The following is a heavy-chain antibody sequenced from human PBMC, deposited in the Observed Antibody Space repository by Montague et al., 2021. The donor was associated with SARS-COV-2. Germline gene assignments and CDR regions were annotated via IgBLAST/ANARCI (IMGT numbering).Heavy chain of an antibody. CDR3: ARHGPFVVVTVIHDTFDI. V-gene: IGHV4-59*08. D-gene: IGHD2-21*02. Sequence: SETLSLTCTVSGGSISTYYWSWIRQPPGKGLEWIGYIYYSGSTNYNPSLKSRVTISVDTSKNQFSLKLSSVTAAGTAVYYCARHGPFVVVTVIHDTFDIWGQGTMVTVSS. J-gene: IGHJ3*02. CDR2: IYYSGST. CDR1: GGSISTYY.